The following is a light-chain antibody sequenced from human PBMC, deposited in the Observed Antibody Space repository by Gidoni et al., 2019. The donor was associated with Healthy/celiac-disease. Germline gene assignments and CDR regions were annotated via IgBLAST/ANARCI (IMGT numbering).Light chain of an antibody. CDR2: AAS. CDR3: QQLNSYLFT. J-gene: IGKJ3*01. Sequence: DIQLTQSPSFLSASVGDRVTITCRASQGISSYLAWYLQKPGKAPKLLIYAASPLQSGVPSRFSGSGSGTEFTLTISSLQPEDFATYYCQQLNSYLFTFGPGTKVDIK. CDR1: QGISSY. V-gene: IGKV1-9*01.